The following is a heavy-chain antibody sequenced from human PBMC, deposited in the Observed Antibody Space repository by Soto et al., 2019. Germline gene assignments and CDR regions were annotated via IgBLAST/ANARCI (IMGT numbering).Heavy chain of an antibody. Sequence: GASVKVSCKASGYTFTGYYMHWVRQAPGQGLEWMGWINPNSGGTNYAQKFQGWVTMTRDTSISTAYMELSRLRSDDTAVYYCARGLSYGSGSWGGYYYYYGVDVWGQGTTVTVSS. CDR3: ARGLSYGSGSWGGYYYYYGVDV. CDR2: INPNSGGT. J-gene: IGHJ6*02. D-gene: IGHD3-10*01. V-gene: IGHV1-2*04. CDR1: GYTFTGYY.